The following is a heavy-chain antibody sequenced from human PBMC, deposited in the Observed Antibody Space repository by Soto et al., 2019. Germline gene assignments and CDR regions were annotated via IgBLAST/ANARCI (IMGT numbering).Heavy chain of an antibody. V-gene: IGHV1-69*17. CDR2: IIPFFGIV. CDR3: ARRDTSGFLRYFDN. CDR1: GGNPSNSA. Sequence: QVHLLLQSGAEVKKPGSSVKVSCKASGGNPSNSAISWVRQAPGQGLEWMGGIIPFFGIVSYAQKFQGRVTITADKSTGTAYMEVSSLRSEDTALYYCARRDTSGFLRYFDNWGQGTLVTVSS. D-gene: IGHD3-3*01. J-gene: IGHJ4*02.